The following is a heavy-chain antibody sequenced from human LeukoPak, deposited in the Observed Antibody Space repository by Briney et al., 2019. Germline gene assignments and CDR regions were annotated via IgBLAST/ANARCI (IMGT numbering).Heavy chain of an antibody. CDR2: IYYSGST. CDR3: ARRSSMVRGVTAFDI. V-gene: IGHV4-39*01. Sequence: SETLSLTCTVSGGSISSSSYYWGWIRQPPGKGLEWIGSIYYSGSTYYNPSLKSRVTISVDTSKNQFSLKLSSVTAADTAVYYCARRSSMVRGVTAFDIWGQGTMVTVSS. J-gene: IGHJ3*02. D-gene: IGHD3-10*01. CDR1: GGSISSSSYY.